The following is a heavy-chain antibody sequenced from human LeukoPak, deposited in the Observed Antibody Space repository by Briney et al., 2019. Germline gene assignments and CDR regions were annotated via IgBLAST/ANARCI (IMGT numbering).Heavy chain of an antibody. J-gene: IGHJ5*02. CDR1: GYTFTGYY. Sequence: ASVKVSCKASGYTFTGYYMHWVRQAPGQGLEWMGWINPSSGGTNYAQKFQGRVTMTRDTSISTAYMELSRLRSDDTAVYYCAREGGYSYGLNWFDPWGQGTLVTVSS. V-gene: IGHV1-2*02. CDR3: AREGGYSYGLNWFDP. CDR2: INPSSGGT. D-gene: IGHD5-18*01.